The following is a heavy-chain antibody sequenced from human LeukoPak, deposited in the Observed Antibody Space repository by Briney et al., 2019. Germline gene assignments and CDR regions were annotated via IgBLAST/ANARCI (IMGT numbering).Heavy chain of an antibody. V-gene: IGHV3-7*01. D-gene: IGHD2-21*02. CDR1: GFTFNSHW. Sequence: GGSLRLSCAASGFTFNSHWMSWVRQAPGKGLEWVANIKQYGSEKYYVDSVKGRFTISRDNAKNSLYLQMNSLRAEDTAVYYCARVSCGGDCYHLYYYYMDVWGKGTTVTISS. CDR3: ARVSCGGDCYHLYYYYMDV. CDR2: IKQYGSEK. J-gene: IGHJ6*03.